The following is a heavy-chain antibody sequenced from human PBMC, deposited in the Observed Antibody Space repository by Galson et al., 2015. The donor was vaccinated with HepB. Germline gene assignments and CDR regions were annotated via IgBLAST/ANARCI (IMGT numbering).Heavy chain of an antibody. Sequence: SVKVSCKASGYTFTSYDINWVRQATGQGLEWMGWMNPNSGNTGYTQKFQGRVTMTRNTSISTAYMELSSLRSEDTAVYYCARGSRYDFWSGFAPRYYYYGMDVWGQGTTVTVSS. D-gene: IGHD3-3*01. J-gene: IGHJ6*02. V-gene: IGHV1-8*01. CDR2: MNPNSGNT. CDR3: ARGSRYDFWSGFAPRYYYYGMDV. CDR1: GYTFTSYD.